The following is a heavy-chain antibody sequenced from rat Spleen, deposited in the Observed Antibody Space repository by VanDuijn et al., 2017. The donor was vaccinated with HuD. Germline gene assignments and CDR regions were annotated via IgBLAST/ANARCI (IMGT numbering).Heavy chain of an antibody. J-gene: IGHJ3*01. V-gene: IGHV5S23*01. CDR1: GFTFSDFD. CDR2: ISTGGDDT. Sequence: EVRLVESGGGLVQPGRSLKLSCAASGFTFSDFDMAWVRQAPTKGLEWVASISTGGDDTYYRDSVKGRFTISRDDEESTLYLQMDSLRSEDTANYFCARLGGLRNWFAYWGQGTLVTVSS. CDR3: ARLGGLRNWFAY. D-gene: IGHD4-3*01.